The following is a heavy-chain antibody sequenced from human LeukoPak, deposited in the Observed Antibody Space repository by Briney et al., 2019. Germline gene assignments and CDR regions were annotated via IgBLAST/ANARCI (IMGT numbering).Heavy chain of an antibody. D-gene: IGHD1-14*01. CDR1: GGTVTSSTYF. CDR3: ARDGFYYHYYMDV. CDR2: ISYSGAT. V-gene: IGHV4-39*07. Sequence: SETLSLTCTLSGGTVTSSTYFWGWIRQPPGKGLEWIGSISYSGATYYNPSLKSRVSMSVHTSKNQFSLKLSSVTAADTAVYYCARDGFYYHYYMDVWGEGTTATVSS. J-gene: IGHJ6*03.